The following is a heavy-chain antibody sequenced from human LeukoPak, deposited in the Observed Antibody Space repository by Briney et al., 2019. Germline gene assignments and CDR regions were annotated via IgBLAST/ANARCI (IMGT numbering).Heavy chain of an antibody. CDR1: GYTSTGYY. Sequence: GASVKVSCKASGYTSTGYYMHWVRQAPGQGLEWMGWINPNSGGTNYAQKFQGRVTMTRDTSISTAYMELSRLRSDDTAVYYCARAQHGGITGNNSLDYWGQGTLVTVSS. V-gene: IGHV1-2*02. CDR3: ARAQHGGITGNNSLDY. D-gene: IGHD1-20*01. J-gene: IGHJ4*02. CDR2: INPNSGGT.